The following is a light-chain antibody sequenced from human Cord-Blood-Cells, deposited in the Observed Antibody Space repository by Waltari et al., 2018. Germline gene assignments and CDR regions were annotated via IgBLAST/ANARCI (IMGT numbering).Light chain of an antibody. Sequence: EIVLTQSPATLSLSPGARATLSCRASQSVSSHLAWYQQKPGQAPRLLIYDASNRATGIPARFSGSGSGTDFTLTISSLEPEDFAVYYCQQRSNWLYSFGQGTKLEIK. CDR1: QSVSSH. CDR2: DAS. V-gene: IGKV3-11*01. CDR3: QQRSNWLYS. J-gene: IGKJ2*03.